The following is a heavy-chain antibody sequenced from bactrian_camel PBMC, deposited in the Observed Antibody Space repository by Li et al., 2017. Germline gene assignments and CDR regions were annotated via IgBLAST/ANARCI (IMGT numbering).Heavy chain of an antibody. Sequence: VQLVESGGGSVQPGGSLRLSCTVSGYTTTKYCMAWFRQAPGKEREGVAVINRRGTTRYADFVTGRFTISIDNANQIVYLQMNNLKPEDTAMYYCAAGASVSRWCDVYNYWGQGTQVTVS. D-gene: IGHD2*01. CDR3: AAGASVSRWCDVYNY. V-gene: IGHV3S53*01. CDR1: GYTTTKYC. CDR2: INRRGTT. J-gene: IGHJ4*01.